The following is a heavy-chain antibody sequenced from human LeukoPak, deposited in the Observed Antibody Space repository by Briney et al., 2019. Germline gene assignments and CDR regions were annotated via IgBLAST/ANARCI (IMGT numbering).Heavy chain of an antibody. V-gene: IGHV3-23*01. Sequence: GGSLRLSCAASGFAFSSQAMGWVRQAPGKGLEWVSFISDSGGLTYYSDSVKGRFTISRDNSKNTLFLQMSGLRAEDTAVYFCAKDARRTSGWYFFDYWGQGTLVTVSS. CDR3: AKDARRTSGWYFFDY. J-gene: IGHJ4*02. D-gene: IGHD6-19*01. CDR2: ISDSGGLT. CDR1: GFAFSSQA.